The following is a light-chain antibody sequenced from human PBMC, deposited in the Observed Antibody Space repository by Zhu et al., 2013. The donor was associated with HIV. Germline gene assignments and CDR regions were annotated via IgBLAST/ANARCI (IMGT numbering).Light chain of an antibody. V-gene: IGKV1-6*01. J-gene: IGKJ2*01. Sequence: AIQMTQSPSSLSASVGDTVTITCRASHDIRDDLDWYQQRPGRAPDLLIYSASTLPSGVPSRFGGSRSGTDFTLKISRVEPDDVGVYYCMQARHTPYTFGQGTKLEI. CDR3: MQARHTPYT. CDR2: SAS. CDR1: HDIRDD.